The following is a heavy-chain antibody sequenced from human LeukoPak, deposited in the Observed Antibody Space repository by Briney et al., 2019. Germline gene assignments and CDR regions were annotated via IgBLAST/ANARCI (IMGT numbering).Heavy chain of an antibody. D-gene: IGHD3-16*02. CDR1: GFNFIEYY. V-gene: IGHV3-11*01. Sequence: PGGSLRLSCAASGFNFIEYYMSWIRQAPGKGLEWVSYIDSSGTLIYYADSVKGRFTISRDNAKNSLYLQMNSLRAEDTAVYYCARAGPVWGSYRYFPWGQGTLVTVSS. CDR2: IDSSGTLI. CDR3: ARAGPVWGSYRYFP. J-gene: IGHJ5*02.